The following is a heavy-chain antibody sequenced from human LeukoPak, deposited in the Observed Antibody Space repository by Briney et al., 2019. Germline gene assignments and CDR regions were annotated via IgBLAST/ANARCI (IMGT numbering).Heavy chain of an antibody. CDR1: GFTFSSYA. CDR2: ISGSGGST. CDR3: AKGSGYSYGWNYGMDV. D-gene: IGHD5-18*01. J-gene: IGHJ6*02. V-gene: IGHV3-23*01. Sequence: GGSLRLSCAASGFTFSSYAMSWVRQAPGKGLEWVSVISGSGGSTYYADSVKGRFTISRDNSKNTLYLQMNSLRAEDTAVYYCAKGSGYSYGWNYGMDVWGQGTTVTVSS.